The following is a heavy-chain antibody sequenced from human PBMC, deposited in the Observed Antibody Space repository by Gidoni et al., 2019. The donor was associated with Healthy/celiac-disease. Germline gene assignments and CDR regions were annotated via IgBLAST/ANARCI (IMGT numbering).Heavy chain of an antibody. CDR3: TTDVFTYYYGSGSFSFDY. V-gene: IGHV3-15*07. CDR1: GFTFSNAW. D-gene: IGHD3-10*01. Sequence: EVQLVESGGGLVKPGGSLRLSCAASGFTFSNAWMNWVRQAPGKGLEWVGRIKSKTDGGTTDYAAPVKGRFTISRDDSKNTLYLQMNSLKTEDTAVYYCTTDVFTYYYGSGSFSFDYWGQGTLVTVSS. J-gene: IGHJ4*02. CDR2: IKSKTDGGTT.